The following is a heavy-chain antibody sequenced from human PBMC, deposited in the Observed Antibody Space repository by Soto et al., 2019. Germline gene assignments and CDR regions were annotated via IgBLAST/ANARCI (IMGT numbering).Heavy chain of an antibody. Sequence: ASVKVSCKASGYSFINNAIHWVRQAPGQGLEWMGWINAGNGNTKYSQKLQGRVTITRETSANTAYMEVSSLTSEDTAIYYCARGHPSWLSSPGYCDYWGQGTLVSSPQ. CDR2: INAGNGNT. CDR3: ARGHPSWLSSPGYCDY. J-gene: IGHJ4*02. CDR1: GYSFINNA. V-gene: IGHV1-3*01. D-gene: IGHD5-12*01.